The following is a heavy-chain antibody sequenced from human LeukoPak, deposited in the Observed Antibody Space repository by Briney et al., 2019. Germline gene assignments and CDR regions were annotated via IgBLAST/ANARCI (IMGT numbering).Heavy chain of an antibody. CDR1: GFTFSSYD. J-gene: IGHJ5*02. V-gene: IGHV3-13*01. CDR3: ARGGGYYVSSGYRFDP. D-gene: IGHD3-22*01. CDR2: IGTAGDT. Sequence: GGSLRHSCAASGFTFSSYDMHWVRHATGKGLEWVSAIGTAGDTYYPGSVKGRFTISRENAKNSLYLQMNSLRAGDTAVYYCARGGGYYVSSGYRFDPWGQGTLVTVSS.